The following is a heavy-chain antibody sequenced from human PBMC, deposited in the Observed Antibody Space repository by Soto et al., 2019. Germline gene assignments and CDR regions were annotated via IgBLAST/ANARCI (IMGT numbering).Heavy chain of an antibody. CDR1: GYSFISYW. CDR3: ARHTSDRYGPDY. Sequence: GESLKISCQGSGYSFISYWIGWVRQMPGKGLELMGVIYPGDSTVRYSPSFQGQVTISVDKSISTAYLQWSSLKPSDTAMYYCARHTSDRYGPDYWGQGTLVTVLL. D-gene: IGHD5-18*01. CDR2: IYPGDSTV. J-gene: IGHJ4*02. V-gene: IGHV5-51*01.